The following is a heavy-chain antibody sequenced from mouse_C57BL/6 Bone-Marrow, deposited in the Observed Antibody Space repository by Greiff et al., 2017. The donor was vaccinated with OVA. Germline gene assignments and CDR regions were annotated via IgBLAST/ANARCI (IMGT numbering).Heavy chain of an antibody. D-gene: IGHD1-1*01. CDR1: GYTFTDYY. V-gene: IGHV1-19*01. J-gene: IGHJ2*01. CDR2: INPYNGGT. Sequence: EVMLVESGPVLVKPGASVKMSCKASGYTFTDYYMNWVKQSHGKSLEWIGVINPYNGGTSYNQKFKGKATLTVDKSSSTAYLELNSLTSEDSAVYYCASSFITTDWGQGTTLTVSS. CDR3: ASSFITTD.